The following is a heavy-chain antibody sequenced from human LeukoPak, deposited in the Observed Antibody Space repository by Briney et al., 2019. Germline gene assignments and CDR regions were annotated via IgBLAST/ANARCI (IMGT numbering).Heavy chain of an antibody. V-gene: IGHV4-34*01. J-gene: IGHJ4*02. CDR2: INHSGST. CDR3: ARGLALWFGEFYLDY. D-gene: IGHD3-10*01. Sequence: WSWIRQPPGKGLEWIGEINHSGSTNYNPSLKSRVTISVDTSKNQFSLKLSSVTAADTAVYYCARGLALWFGEFYLDYWGQGTLVTVSS.